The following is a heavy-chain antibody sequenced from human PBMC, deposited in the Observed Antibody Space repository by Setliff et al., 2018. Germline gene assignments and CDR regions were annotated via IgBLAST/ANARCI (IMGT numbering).Heavy chain of an antibody. CDR1: GGTFSSYG. D-gene: IGHD6-13*01. J-gene: IGHJ1*01. CDR3: ARAGQLDYFQH. Sequence: GASVKVSCKASGGTFSSYGISWVRQAPGQGLEWMGGTIPIFGTTDYAQKFQGRVTIITDESTSTAFMQLSSLRSEDTAVYYCARAGQLDYFQHWGQGTLVTVSS. V-gene: IGHV1-69*05. CDR2: TIPIFGTT.